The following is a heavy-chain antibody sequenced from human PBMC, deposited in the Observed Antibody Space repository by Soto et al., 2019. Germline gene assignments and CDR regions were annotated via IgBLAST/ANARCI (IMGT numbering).Heavy chain of an antibody. CDR2: IYPGDSYT. V-gene: IGHV5-51*01. D-gene: IGHD1-20*01. CDR3: ARMEATGISGTGWFDP. J-gene: IGHJ5*02. Sequence: PGESLKIYFKGSGYSFTSYWIGWVRQMPGKGLEWMGIIYPGDSYTRYSPSFQGQVTISADKSISTAYLQWSSLKASDTAMYYCARMEATGISGTGWFDPWGQGTLVTVSS. CDR1: GYSFTSYW.